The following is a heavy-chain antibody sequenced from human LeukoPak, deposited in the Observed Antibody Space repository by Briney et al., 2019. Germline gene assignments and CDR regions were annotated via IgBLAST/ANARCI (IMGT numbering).Heavy chain of an antibody. J-gene: IGHJ4*02. Sequence: TEKLSCRFSGDTLSSNAIRGVRQARGRGREGRGRIISSLGIVIAAQKFQGRVTITTDQSTSTAYMELSSLRSEDTAVYYCARDGVGGPYYYDSSGYRFDYWGQGTLVTVSS. D-gene: IGHD3-22*01. V-gene: IGHV1-69*04. CDR2: IISSLGIV. CDR1: GDTLSSNA. CDR3: ARDGVGGPYYYDSSGYRFDY.